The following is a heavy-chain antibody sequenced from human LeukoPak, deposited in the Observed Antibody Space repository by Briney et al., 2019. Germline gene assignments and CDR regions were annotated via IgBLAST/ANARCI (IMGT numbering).Heavy chain of an antibody. V-gene: IGHV3-48*03. CDR1: GFTFSDYE. J-gene: IGHJ4*02. CDR2: ISSGGDSK. Sequence: PGGSLRLSCAASGFTFSDYEMNWVREAPGKGVEWVEHISSGGDSKFYGYSVKGRFTISRDNAKNSLYLQMNGLRVEDTAIYYCARNLYLDLQAHGYWGQGTLVTVSS. CDR3: ARNLYLDLQAHGY. D-gene: IGHD4-11*01.